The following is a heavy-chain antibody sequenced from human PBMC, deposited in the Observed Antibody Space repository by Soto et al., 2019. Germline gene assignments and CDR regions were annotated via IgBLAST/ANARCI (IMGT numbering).Heavy chain of an antibody. CDR1: GGTFSNYA. Sequence: QVQLVQSGAEVKNPGTSVKVSCEVSGGTFSNYAITWVRQAPGQGLEWLGGAIPVYGSTNYAQKFQGRVTITAGESATTTFMELSSLRSDDTAVYYCASRGVANSRDAFDIWGQGTLVTVS. CDR2: AIPVYGST. V-gene: IGHV1-69*01. D-gene: IGHD1-26*01. CDR3: ASRGVANSRDAFDI. J-gene: IGHJ3*02.